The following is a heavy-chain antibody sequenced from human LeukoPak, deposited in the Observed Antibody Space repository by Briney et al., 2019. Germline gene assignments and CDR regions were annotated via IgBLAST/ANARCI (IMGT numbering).Heavy chain of an antibody. D-gene: IGHD5-12*01. CDR3: ARGKQWLRLLDY. CDR1: GGPISSSSYY. V-gene: IGHV4-39*07. CDR2: IYYSGST. Sequence: SETLSLTCTVSGGPISSSSYYWGWIRQPPGKGLEWIGSIYYSGSTYYNPSLKSRVTISVDTSKNQFSLKLSSVTAADTAVYYCARGKQWLRLLDYWGQGTLVTVSS. J-gene: IGHJ4*02.